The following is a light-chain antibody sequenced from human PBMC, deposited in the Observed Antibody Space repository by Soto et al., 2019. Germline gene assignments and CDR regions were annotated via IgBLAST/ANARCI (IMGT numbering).Light chain of an antibody. CDR1: ESISRH. CDR3: QQSYSTLSIT. Sequence: DIQMTQSPSSLSASVGDRVTITCRASESISRHLNGYQQKPGKAPKLLIYAASSLQHGVPSRVSGGCSGTDFSLTISNLQPEDFATYYWQQSYSTLSITFGQGTRLEIK. J-gene: IGKJ5*01. CDR2: AAS. V-gene: IGKV1-39*01.